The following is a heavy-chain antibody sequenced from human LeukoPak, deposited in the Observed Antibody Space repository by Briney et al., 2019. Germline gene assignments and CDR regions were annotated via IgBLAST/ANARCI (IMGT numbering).Heavy chain of an antibody. J-gene: IGHJ4*02. V-gene: IGHV3-30*18. CDR1: GFTFSSYA. CDR3: AKLPAGFDILTPAIDY. Sequence: GGSLRLSCAASGFTFSSYAMHWVRQAPGKGLEWVAVISYDGSNKYYADSVKGRFTISRDNSKNTLYLQMNSLRAEDTAVYYCAKLPAGFDILTPAIDYWGQGTLVTVSS. CDR2: ISYDGSNK. D-gene: IGHD3-9*01.